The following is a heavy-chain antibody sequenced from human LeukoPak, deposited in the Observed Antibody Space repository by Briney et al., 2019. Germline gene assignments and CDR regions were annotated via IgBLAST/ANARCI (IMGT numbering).Heavy chain of an antibody. V-gene: IGHV1-69*04. J-gene: IGHJ6*02. CDR2: IIPILGIA. CDR3: ARDSSIAARRGGDYYYYGMDV. CDR1: GGTFSSYA. D-gene: IGHD6-6*01. Sequence: ASVKVSCKASGGTFSSYAISWVRQAPGQGLEWMGRIIPILGIANHAQKFQGRVTITADKSTSTAYMELSSLRSEDTAVYYCARDSSIAARRGGDYYYYGMDVWGQGTTVTVSS.